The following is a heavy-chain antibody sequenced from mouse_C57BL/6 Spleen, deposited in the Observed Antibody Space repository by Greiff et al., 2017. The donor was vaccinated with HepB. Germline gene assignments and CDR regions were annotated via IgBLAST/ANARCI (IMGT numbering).Heavy chain of an antibody. CDR1: GYSITSGYY. Sequence: EVQLQESGPGLVKPSQSLSLTCSVTGYSITSGYYWNWIRQFPGNKLEWMGYISYDGSNNYNPSLKNRISITRDTSKNQFFLKLNSVTTEDTATYYCARDRDYGSPLDYWGQGTTLTVSS. CDR2: ISYDGSN. D-gene: IGHD1-1*01. J-gene: IGHJ2*01. V-gene: IGHV3-6*01. CDR3: ARDRDYGSPLDY.